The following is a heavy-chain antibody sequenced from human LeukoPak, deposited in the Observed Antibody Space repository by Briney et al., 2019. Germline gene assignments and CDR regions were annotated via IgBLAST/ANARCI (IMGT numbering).Heavy chain of an antibody. CDR2: IWYDGSNK. CDR3: ARDDYDSSGPDY. CDR1: GFTFSSYG. Sequence: GRSLRLSCAASGFTFSSYGMHWVRQAPGKGLEWVAVIWYDGSNKYYADPVKGRFTISRDNSKNTLYLQMNSLRAEDTAVYYCARDDYDSSGPDYWGQGTLVTVSS. V-gene: IGHV3-33*01. J-gene: IGHJ4*02. D-gene: IGHD3-22*01.